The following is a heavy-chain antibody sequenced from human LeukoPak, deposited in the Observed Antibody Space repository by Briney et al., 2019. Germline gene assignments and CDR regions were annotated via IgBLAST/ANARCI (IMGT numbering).Heavy chain of an antibody. CDR1: GYTFTDYY. CDR2: INPNDGDT. J-gene: IGHJ4*02. V-gene: IGHV1-2*02. Sequence: ASVKVSCKASGYTFTDYYMHWVRQAPGQGFEWMGWINPNDGDTSYARKFQGRVTVTRDTSISTAHMEVSRLRSDDTAVYYCARANFLYCSSSTCLFDYWGQGTLVTVSS. D-gene: IGHD2-2*01. CDR3: ARANFLYCSSSTCLFDY.